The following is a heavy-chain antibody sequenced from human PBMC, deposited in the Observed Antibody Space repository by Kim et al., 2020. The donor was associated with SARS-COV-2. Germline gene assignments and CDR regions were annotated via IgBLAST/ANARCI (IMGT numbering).Heavy chain of an antibody. CDR3: TRHPTDYGDYPDYYYYGMDV. CDR2: IRSKANSYAT. Sequence: GGSLRLSCAASGFTFSGSAMHWVRQASGKGLEWVGRIRSKANSYATAYAASVKGRFTISRDDSKNTAYLQMNSLKTEDTAVYYCTRHPTDYGDYPDYYYYGMDVWGQGTTVTVSS. J-gene: IGHJ6*02. D-gene: IGHD4-17*01. CDR1: GFTFSGSA. V-gene: IGHV3-73*01.